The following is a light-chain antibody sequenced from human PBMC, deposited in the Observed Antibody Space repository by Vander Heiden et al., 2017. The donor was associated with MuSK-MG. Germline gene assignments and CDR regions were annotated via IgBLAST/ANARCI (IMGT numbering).Light chain of an antibody. J-gene: IGKJ1*01. CDR1: QSISSY. Sequence: IQMTQSPSSLSASVGDRVTITCRASQSISSYLNWYQQKPGKAPKLLIYAASSLQSGVPSRFSGSGSGTDFTLTISRLQPEDIATYYCQQCESTPWTFGQGTKVEIK. CDR2: AAS. CDR3: QQCESTPWT. V-gene: IGKV1-39*01.